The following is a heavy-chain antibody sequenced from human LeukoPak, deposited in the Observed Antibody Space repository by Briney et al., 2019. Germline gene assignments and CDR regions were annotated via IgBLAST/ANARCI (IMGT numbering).Heavy chain of an antibody. Sequence: GGSLRLSCAASGFTFSSYEMNWVRQAPGKGLEWVSYISSSGSTIYYADSVKGRFTISRDNAKNSLYLQMNSLRAEDTAVYYCARSSRTSWYSDYWGQGTLVTVSS. CDR3: ARSSRTSWYSDY. V-gene: IGHV3-48*03. J-gene: IGHJ4*02. CDR2: ISSSGSTI. D-gene: IGHD6-13*01. CDR1: GFTFSSYE.